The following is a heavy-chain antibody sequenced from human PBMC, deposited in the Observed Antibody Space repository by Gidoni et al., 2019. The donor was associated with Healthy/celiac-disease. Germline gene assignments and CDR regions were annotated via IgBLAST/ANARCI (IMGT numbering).Heavy chain of an antibody. CDR2: ISGSGGST. V-gene: IGHV3-23*01. CDR1: GFTFSSYA. CDR3: ALFAYNWNDVGGGKDGFDY. Sequence: EVQLLESGGGLVQPGGSLRLSCAASGFTFSSYAMSWVRQAPGKGLEWVAAISGSGGSTYYADSVKGRFTISRDNSKNTLYLQMNSLRAEDTAVYYCALFAYNWNDVGGGKDGFDYWGQGTLVTVSS. D-gene: IGHD1-20*01. J-gene: IGHJ4*02.